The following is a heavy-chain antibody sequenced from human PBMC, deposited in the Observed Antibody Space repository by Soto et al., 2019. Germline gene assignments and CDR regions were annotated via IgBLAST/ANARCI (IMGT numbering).Heavy chain of an antibody. CDR3: ARTFSRSGWLARALDY. CDR2: IYWDDDK. D-gene: IGHD6-19*01. J-gene: IGHJ4*02. Sequence: GLTLVNPTQTLTLTCTCCGFSLSRREVGVGRIRQPPGKALEWLALIYWDDDKRYSPSLKSRVTITKYTSKNQVVLTMTNMDPVDTATYYCARTFSRSGWLARALDYWGQGTLVTVSS. CDR1: GFSLSRREVG. V-gene: IGHV2-5*02.